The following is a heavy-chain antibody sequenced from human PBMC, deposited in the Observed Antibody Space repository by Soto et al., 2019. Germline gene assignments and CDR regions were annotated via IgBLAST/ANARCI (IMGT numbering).Heavy chain of an antibody. Sequence: QVQLVQSGAEVKKPGSSVKVSCKASGGTFSSYAISWVRQAPGQGLEWMGGIITIFGTANYAQKFQGRVTITADESTSTADMELSSLRSEDKDVYYCARTGIAAAAYDYWGQGTLVTVSS. CDR2: IITIFGTA. CDR1: GGTFSSYA. CDR3: ARTGIAAAAYDY. V-gene: IGHV1-69*12. D-gene: IGHD6-13*01. J-gene: IGHJ4*02.